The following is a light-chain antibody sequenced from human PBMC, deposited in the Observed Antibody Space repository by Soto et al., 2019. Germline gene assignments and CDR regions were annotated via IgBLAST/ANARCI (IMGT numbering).Light chain of an antibody. CDR1: SSDIGGYNF. J-gene: IGLJ1*01. Sequence: QSALTQPASVSGSPGQSITISCTGSSSDIGGYNFVSWYQHHPGKGPKLLICEVNNRPSGIPSRFSGSKSDNTASLTISGLQAEDEADYYCSSYSNSGTVYVFGTGTKLTVL. V-gene: IGLV2-14*01. CDR2: EVN. CDR3: SSYSNSGTVYV.